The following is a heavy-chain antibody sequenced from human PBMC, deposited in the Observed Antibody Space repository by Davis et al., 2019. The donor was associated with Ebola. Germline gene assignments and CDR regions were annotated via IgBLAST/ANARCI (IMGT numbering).Heavy chain of an antibody. D-gene: IGHD3-22*01. Sequence: MPSKTLSLTCAISGDSVSSNTAAWNWIRQSPSRGLEWLGRTYYRSKWYVDYAVSVKSRITINSDTSKNQFSLQLTSVTPEDTAVYYCARDPPYDQGYDYWGQGTLVTVSS. J-gene: IGHJ4*02. CDR1: GDSVSSNTAA. CDR2: TYYRSKWYV. V-gene: IGHV6-1*01. CDR3: ARDPPYDQGYDY.